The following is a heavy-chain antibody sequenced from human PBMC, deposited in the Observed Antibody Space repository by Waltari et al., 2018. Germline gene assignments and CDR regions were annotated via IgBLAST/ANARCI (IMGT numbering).Heavy chain of an antibody. V-gene: IGHV3-53*01. Sequence: EVQLVESGGGLIQPGGSLRLSCAASGFTVSGNYMSWVGQAPGKGLEWVSVIYSGGSTYYADSVKGRFTISRDNSKNTLYLQMNSLRAEDTAVYYCASGTPLRYFDWLLGAFDIWGQGTMVTVSS. J-gene: IGHJ3*02. CDR2: IYSGGST. CDR1: GFTVSGNY. D-gene: IGHD3-9*01. CDR3: ASGTPLRYFDWLLGAFDI.